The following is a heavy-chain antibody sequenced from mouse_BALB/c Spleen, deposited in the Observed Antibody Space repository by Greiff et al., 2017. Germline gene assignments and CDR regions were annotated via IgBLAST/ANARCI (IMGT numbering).Heavy chain of an antibody. V-gene: IGHV1-5*01. CDR2: IYPGNSDT. CDR3: AREWCRYDGEFDD. Sequence: VQLQQSGTVLARPGASVKMSCKASGYTFTSYWMHWVKQRPGQGLEWIGAIYPGNSDTSYNQKFKGKAKLTAVTSTSTAYMELSSLTNEDSAVYYCAREWCRYDGEFDDWGQGTPLTVSS. J-gene: IGHJ2*01. D-gene: IGHD2-14*01. CDR1: GYTFTSYW.